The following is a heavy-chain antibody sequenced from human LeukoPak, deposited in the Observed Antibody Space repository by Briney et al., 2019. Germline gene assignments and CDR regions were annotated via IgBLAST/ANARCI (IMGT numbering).Heavy chain of an antibody. D-gene: IGHD2-2*01. CDR2: IFSGGTT. V-gene: IGHV3-53*01. CDR3: AREGGLGYCSTTSCAFAD. CDR1: GFTFSTYA. J-gene: IGHJ4*02. Sequence: PGGSLRLSCAASGFTFSTYAMSWVRQAPGRGLEWVSVIFSGGTTWYADSVKGRFTLSRDNSKNTLYLQMNSLRAEDTAVYYCAREGGLGYCSTTSCAFADWGQGTLVTVSS.